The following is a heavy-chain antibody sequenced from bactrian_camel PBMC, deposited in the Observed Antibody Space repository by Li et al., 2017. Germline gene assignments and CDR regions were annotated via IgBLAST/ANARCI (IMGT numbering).Heavy chain of an antibody. D-gene: IGHD6*01. CDR2: INSGAGST. CDR1: GFTFSNYA. CDR3: ASVSGSVA. J-gene: IGHJ4*01. Sequence: EVQLVESGGGLVQPGGSLRLSCAASGFTFSNYAMNWVRQAPGKGLEWVSSINSGAGSTYYADSVNGRFTISRDNAKNTLYLQLNSLKIEDTAMYYCASVSGSVAWGQGTQVTVS. V-gene: IGHV3S31*01.